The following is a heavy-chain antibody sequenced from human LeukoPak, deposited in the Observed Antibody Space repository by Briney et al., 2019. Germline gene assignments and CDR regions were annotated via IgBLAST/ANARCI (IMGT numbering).Heavy chain of an antibody. D-gene: IGHD3-22*01. CDR1: GFTFSSYA. V-gene: IGHV3-23*01. CDR2: ISGSGGST. CDR3: AKDINDLSPYYDSSGYYNY. Sequence: PGGSLRLSCAASGFTFSSYAMSWVRQAPGKGLEWVSAISGSGGSTCYADSVKGRFTISSDNSKNTPYLQMNSLRAEDTAVYYCAKDINDLSPYYDSSGYYNYWGQGTLVTVSS. J-gene: IGHJ4*02.